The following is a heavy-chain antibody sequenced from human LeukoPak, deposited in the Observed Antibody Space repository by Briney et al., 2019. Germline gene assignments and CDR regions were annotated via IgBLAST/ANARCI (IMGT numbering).Heavy chain of an antibody. CDR2: IYWSDDK. D-gene: IGHD2-8*02. J-gene: IGHJ4*02. Sequence: KALEWLALIYWSDDKRYSPSLKSRLTITKDTSKNQVVLTMTNMDPMDTATYYCASPGGSFDYWGQGTLVTVSS. CDR3: ASPGGSFDY. V-gene: IGHV2-5*01.